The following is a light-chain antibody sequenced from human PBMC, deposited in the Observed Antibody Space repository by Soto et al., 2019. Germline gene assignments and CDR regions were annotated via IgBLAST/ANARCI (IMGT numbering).Light chain of an antibody. CDR2: DVS. J-gene: IGLJ2*01. Sequence: QSALTQPASVSGSPGQSITISCTGTSSDVGGYNYVSWYQQHPGKAPKIMINDVSNRPSGVSNRFSGSKSGNTASLTISGLQAEDEAEYYCSSYTSSSTVVFGGGTKLTV. V-gene: IGLV2-14*01. CDR3: SSYTSSSTVV. CDR1: SSDVGGYNY.